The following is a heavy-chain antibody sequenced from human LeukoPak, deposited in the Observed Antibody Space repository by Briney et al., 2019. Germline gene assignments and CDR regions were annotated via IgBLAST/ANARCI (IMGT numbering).Heavy chain of an antibody. D-gene: IGHD3-22*01. V-gene: IGHV3-15*01. CDR1: GFTFNKAW. Sequence: GGSLRLSCAASGFTFNKAWMSWVRQAPGKGLEWIGRIKSRTDGGTTDYAAPVKGRFTISRDDSKNMLYLQMNSLKNEDTAVYFCALFYYDSSGYYEAIGYSYGKDVWGQGTTVTVSS. CDR2: IKSRTDGGTT. J-gene: IGHJ6*02. CDR3: ALFYYDSSGYYEAIGYSYGKDV.